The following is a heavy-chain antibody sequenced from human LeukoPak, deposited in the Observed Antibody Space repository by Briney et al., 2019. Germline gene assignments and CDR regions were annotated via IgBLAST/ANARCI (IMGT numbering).Heavy chain of an antibody. CDR3: ARDSGTYYDILTGPDAFDL. CDR1: GFTFSSYS. Sequence: PGGSLRLSCAASGFTFSSYSMNWVRQAPGKGLEWVSYISSSSSTIYYADSVKGRFTISRDNAKNSLYLQMNSLRAEDTAVYYCARDSGTYYDILTGPDAFDLWGQGTMVTVSS. CDR2: ISSSSSTI. V-gene: IGHV3-48*01. J-gene: IGHJ3*01. D-gene: IGHD3-9*01.